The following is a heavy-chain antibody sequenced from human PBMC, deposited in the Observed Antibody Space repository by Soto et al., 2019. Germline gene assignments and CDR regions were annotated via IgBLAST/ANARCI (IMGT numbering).Heavy chain of an antibody. CDR1: GGSISSGDYY. CDR2: IYYSGST. V-gene: IGHV4-30-4*01. Sequence: SETLSLTCTVSGGSISSGDYYWSWIRQPPGKGLEWIGYIYYSGSTYYNPSLKSLVTISVDTSKNQFSLKLSSVTAADTAVYYCARGGLRFLEWPNHYYYYYGMDVWGQGTTVTVSS. D-gene: IGHD3-3*01. J-gene: IGHJ6*02. CDR3: ARGGLRFLEWPNHYYYYYGMDV.